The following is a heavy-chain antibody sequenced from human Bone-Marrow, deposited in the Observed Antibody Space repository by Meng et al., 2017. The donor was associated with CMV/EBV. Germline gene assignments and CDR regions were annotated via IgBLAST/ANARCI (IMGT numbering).Heavy chain of an antibody. D-gene: IGHD6-19*01. J-gene: IGHJ4*02. CDR1: GYSFTSYW. Sequence: KVSCKGSGYSFTSYWIGWVRQMPGKGLEWMGIIYPGDSDTRYSPSFQGQVTISADKSISTAYLQWSSLKASDTAMYYCATAEDSSGWYGLDYWGQGTLVAVSS. V-gene: IGHV5-51*01. CDR2: IYPGDSDT. CDR3: ATAEDSSGWYGLDY.